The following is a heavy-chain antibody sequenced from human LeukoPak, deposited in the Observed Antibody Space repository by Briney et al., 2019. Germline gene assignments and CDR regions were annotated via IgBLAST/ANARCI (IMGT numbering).Heavy chain of an antibody. D-gene: IGHD3-22*01. CDR3: ARVPENYYDSSGYIYYYYYMDV. Sequence: GGSLRLSCAASGFTFSSYLMSWVRQAPGKGLEWVANIKQDGSEKYYVDSVKGRFTISRDNAKNSLYLQMNSLRAEDTAVYYCARVPENYYDSSGYIYYYYYMDVWGKGTTVTVSS. CDR1: GFTFSSYL. V-gene: IGHV3-7*01. J-gene: IGHJ6*03. CDR2: IKQDGSEK.